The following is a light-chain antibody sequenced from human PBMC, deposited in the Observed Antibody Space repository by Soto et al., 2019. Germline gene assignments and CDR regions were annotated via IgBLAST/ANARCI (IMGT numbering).Light chain of an antibody. J-gene: IGLJ2*01. Sequence: QSALTQPASVSGSPGQSVTISCTGTSSNVGSYNLVSWYQHYPGKAPKLIIYEGTKWPSGVSNRFSGSKSGNTASLTISGLQAEDEADYYCGAWDSSLSAGVFGGGTKVTVL. V-gene: IGLV2-23*01. CDR1: SSNVGSYNL. CDR3: GAWDSSLSAGV. CDR2: EGT.